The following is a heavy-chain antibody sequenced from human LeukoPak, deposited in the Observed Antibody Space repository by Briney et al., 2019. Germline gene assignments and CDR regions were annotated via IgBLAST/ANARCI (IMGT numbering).Heavy chain of an antibody. Sequence: PGGSLRLSCAASGFTFSSYAMSWVRQAPGKGLEWVSAISGSGGSTYYADSVKGRFTISRDNSKNTLYLQMSSLRAEDTAVYYCAKGPTGRYGYYFDYWGQGTLVTVSS. CDR2: ISGSGGST. V-gene: IGHV3-23*01. J-gene: IGHJ4*02. CDR1: GFTFSSYA. CDR3: AKGPTGRYGYYFDY. D-gene: IGHD6-19*01.